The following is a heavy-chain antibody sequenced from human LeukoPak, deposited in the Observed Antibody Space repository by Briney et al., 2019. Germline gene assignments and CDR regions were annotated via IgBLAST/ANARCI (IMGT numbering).Heavy chain of an antibody. D-gene: IGHD2-15*01. CDR3: ARLGIEGIGYCSYGRSFPPDY. CDR2: INHSGST. Sequence: SETLSVSRAVYGGSFSGYYWSWIRQPPGKGLEWIGEINHSGSTNYNPSLKSRVTISVDTSKNQFSLKLSSVTAADTAVYYCARLGIEGIGYCSYGRSFPPDYWGQGTLVTVSS. CDR1: GGSFSGYY. V-gene: IGHV4-34*01. J-gene: IGHJ4*02.